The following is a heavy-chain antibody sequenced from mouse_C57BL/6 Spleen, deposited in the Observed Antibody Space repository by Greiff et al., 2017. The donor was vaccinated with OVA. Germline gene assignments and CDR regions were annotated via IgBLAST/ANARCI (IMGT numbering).Heavy chain of an antibody. CDR1: GFSLTSYG. D-gene: IGHD1-1*01. V-gene: IGHV2-2*01. Sequence: VKLQESGPGLVQPSQSLSITCTVSGFSLTSYGVHWVRQSPGKGLEWLGVLWSGGSTDYNAAFISRLSISKDNSKSQVFFKMNSLQADDTAIYYCARHGSSRYWYFDVWGTGTTVTVSS. CDR3: ARHGSSRYWYFDV. CDR2: LWSGGST. J-gene: IGHJ1*03.